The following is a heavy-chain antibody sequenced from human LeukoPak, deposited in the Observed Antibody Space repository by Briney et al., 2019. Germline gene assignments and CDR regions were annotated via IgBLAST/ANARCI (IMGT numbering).Heavy chain of an antibody. Sequence: TGGSLRLPCAASGFTVSSNYMSWVRQAPGKGLEWVSIIYGGGSTYYADSVNGRFTISRHNSKNTLFLQMNSLRTEDTAVYYCARAYDSSGYWPEYFHHWGQGTLVTVSS. CDR3: ARAYDSSGYWPEYFHH. D-gene: IGHD3-22*01. J-gene: IGHJ1*01. CDR1: GFTVSSNY. V-gene: IGHV3-53*04. CDR2: IYGGGST.